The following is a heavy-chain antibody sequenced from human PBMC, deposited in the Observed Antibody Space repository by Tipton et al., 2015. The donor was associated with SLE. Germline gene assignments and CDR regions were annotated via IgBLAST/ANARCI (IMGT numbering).Heavy chain of an antibody. V-gene: IGHV3-23*01. Sequence: GSLRLSCAASGFTFSSYAMSWVRQAPGKGLEWVSAISGSGGSTYYADSVKGRFTISRDNSKNTLYLQMNSLRAEDTAVYYCAKGEWLPGYFDLWGRGTLVTVSS. CDR2: ISGSGGST. J-gene: IGHJ2*01. CDR3: AKGEWLPGYFDL. D-gene: IGHD6-19*01. CDR1: GFTFSSYA.